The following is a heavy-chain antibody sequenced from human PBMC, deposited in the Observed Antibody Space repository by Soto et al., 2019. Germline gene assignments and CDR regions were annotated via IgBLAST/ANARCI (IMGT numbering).Heavy chain of an antibody. Sequence: ASVKVSCKASGYTFTSYYMHWVRQAPGQGLEWMGKINPSGGSTSYAQKFQGRVTMTRDTSTSTVYMELSSLRSEDTAVYYCARVTYYYDSSPEAFDIWGQGTIVTVSS. V-gene: IGHV1-46*01. D-gene: IGHD3-22*01. CDR2: INPSGGST. J-gene: IGHJ3*02. CDR3: ARVTYYYDSSPEAFDI. CDR1: GYTFTSYY.